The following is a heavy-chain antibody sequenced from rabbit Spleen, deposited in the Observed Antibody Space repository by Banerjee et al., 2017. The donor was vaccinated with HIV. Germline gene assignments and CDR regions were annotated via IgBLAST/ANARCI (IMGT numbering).Heavy chain of an antibody. CDR2: IYAGSSGST. J-gene: IGHJ4*01. Sequence: QSLEESGGGLVKPGASLTLTCTASGFSFNSGYDMCWVRQAPGKGLEWIACIYAGSSGSTYSATWAKGRFTISKTSSTTVTLQMTSLTAADTATYFCARGANDGGAGGDLWGPGTLVTVS. V-gene: IGHV1S40*01. CDR3: ARGANDGGAGGDL. D-gene: IGHD4-2*01. CDR1: GFSFNSGYD.